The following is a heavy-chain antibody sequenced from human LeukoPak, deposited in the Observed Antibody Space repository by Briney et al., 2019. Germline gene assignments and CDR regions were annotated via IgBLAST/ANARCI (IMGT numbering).Heavy chain of an antibody. V-gene: IGHV4-59*05. CDR1: GGSISSNY. J-gene: IGHJ6*03. CDR2: IYHSGST. Sequence: SETLSLTCTVSGGSISSNYWSWIRQPAGKGLEWIGSIYHSGSTYYNPSLKSRVTISVDTSKNQFSLKLSSVTAADTAVYYCARHWSGYLFYMDVWGKGTTVTVSS. D-gene: IGHD3-3*01. CDR3: ARHWSGYLFYMDV.